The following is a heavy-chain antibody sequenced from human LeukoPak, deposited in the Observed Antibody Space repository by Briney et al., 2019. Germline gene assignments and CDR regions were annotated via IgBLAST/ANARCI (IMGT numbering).Heavy chain of an antibody. Sequence: GGSLRLSCAASGFTFSSYWMSWVRQAPGKGLEWVANIKQDGSEKYYVDSVEGRFTISRDNAKNSLYLQINTLRAEDTAVYYCARVLLLSGYGMDVWGQGTTVTVSS. CDR2: IKQDGSEK. CDR1: GFTFSSYW. J-gene: IGHJ6*02. D-gene: IGHD2-21*01. V-gene: IGHV3-7*01. CDR3: ARVLLLSGYGMDV.